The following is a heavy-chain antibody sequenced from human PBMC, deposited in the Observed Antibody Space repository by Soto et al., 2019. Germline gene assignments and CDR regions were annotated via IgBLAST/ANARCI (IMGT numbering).Heavy chain of an antibody. CDR2: ISAYNGNK. D-gene: IGHD3-3*01. CDR1: GYTFSSYG. Sequence: QVQLVQSGAEVKKTGASVKVSCKASGYTFSSYGISWVRQAPGQGLEWMVWISAYNGNKNYAQKFQGRVTMTTDASTSTAYLELRSLRSDDTAVYYCARITILGLPWDSWGQGTLVTVSS. V-gene: IGHV1-18*04. CDR3: ARITILGLPWDS. J-gene: IGHJ4*02.